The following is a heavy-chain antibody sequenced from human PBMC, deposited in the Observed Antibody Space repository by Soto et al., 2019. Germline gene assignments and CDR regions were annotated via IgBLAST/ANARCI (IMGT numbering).Heavy chain of an antibody. D-gene: IGHD3-22*01. CDR1: GFTFSIYG. CDR2: IWYDGSNK. Sequence: PGGSLRLSCAASGFTFSIYGMHWVRHAPGKGLEWVAVIWYDGSNKYYADSVKGRFTISRDNSKNTLYLQMNSLRAEDTAVYYCARGNRWDSSGYYAYWGQGTLVTVSS. J-gene: IGHJ4*02. V-gene: IGHV3-33*01. CDR3: ARGNRWDSSGYYAY.